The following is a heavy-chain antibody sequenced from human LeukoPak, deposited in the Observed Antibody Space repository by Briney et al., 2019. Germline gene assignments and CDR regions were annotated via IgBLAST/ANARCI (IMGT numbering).Heavy chain of an antibody. Sequence: PGGSLRLSCAASGFTVSGNYMSWVRQAPGKGLEWVSIIYSGGSTYYADSVKGRFTISRDNSKNTLYLQMNSLRAEDTAVYYCARVFWEKDGFIGAFDIWGQGTMVTVSS. D-gene: IGHD3-3*01. CDR1: GFTVSGNY. CDR3: ARVFWEKDGFIGAFDI. CDR2: IYSGGST. J-gene: IGHJ3*02. V-gene: IGHV3-66*01.